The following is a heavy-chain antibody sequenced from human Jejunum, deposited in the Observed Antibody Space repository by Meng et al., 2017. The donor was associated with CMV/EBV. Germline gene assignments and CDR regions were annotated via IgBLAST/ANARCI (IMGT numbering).Heavy chain of an antibody. CDR1: FTFSSYD. J-gene: IGHJ4*02. D-gene: IGHD5-12*01. Sequence: FTFSSYDMHWVRQATGKGLEWVSVIGTAGDTYYAGSVKGRFTISRENAKNSLYLQMNSLRVEDTAVYYCARDSGADSVATGDFDYWGQGTLVTVSS. V-gene: IGHV3-13*01. CDR2: IGTAGDT. CDR3: ARDSGADSVATGDFDY.